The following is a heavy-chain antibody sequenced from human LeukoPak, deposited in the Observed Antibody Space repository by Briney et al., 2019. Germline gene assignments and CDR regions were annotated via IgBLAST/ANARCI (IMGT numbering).Heavy chain of an antibody. CDR3: ARSPRGGGDCRTLDF. CDR1: GFTFNAYW. Sequence: GGSLRLSCAASGFTFNAYWMHWVRQAPGKGLVWVSRINSDASNTSYADSVKGRFTISRDNAKDTLYLQMNSLRVEDTAIYYCARSPRGGGDCRTLDFWGQGTLVTVSS. D-gene: IGHD2-21*02. V-gene: IGHV3-74*01. CDR2: INSDASNT. J-gene: IGHJ4*02.